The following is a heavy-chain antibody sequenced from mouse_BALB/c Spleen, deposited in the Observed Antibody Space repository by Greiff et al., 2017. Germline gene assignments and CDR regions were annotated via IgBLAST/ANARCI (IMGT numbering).Heavy chain of an antibody. CDR3: ARWIFITTVVARYFDV. J-gene: IGHJ1*01. CDR1: GYSITSDYA. Sequence: DVQLQESGPGLVKPSQSLSLTCTVTGYSITSDYAWNWIRQFPGNKLEWMGYISYSGSTSYNPSLKSRISITRDTSKNQFFLQLNSVTTEDTATYYCARWIFITTVVARYFDVWGAGTTVTVSS. CDR2: ISYSGST. V-gene: IGHV3-2*02. D-gene: IGHD1-1*01.